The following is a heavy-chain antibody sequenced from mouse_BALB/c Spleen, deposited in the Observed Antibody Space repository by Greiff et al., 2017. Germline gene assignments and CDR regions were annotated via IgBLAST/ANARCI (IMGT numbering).Heavy chain of an antibody. V-gene: IGHV3-2*02. CDR2: ISYSGST. CDR1: GYSITSDYA. Sequence: EVQLQESGPGLVKPSQSLSLTCTVTGYSITSDYAWNWIRQFPGNKLEWMGYISYSGSTSYNPSLKSRISITRDTSKNQFFLQLNSVTTEDTATYYCARGEYRWSFAYWGQGTLVTVSA. D-gene: IGHD2-14*01. CDR3: ARGEYRWSFAY. J-gene: IGHJ3*01.